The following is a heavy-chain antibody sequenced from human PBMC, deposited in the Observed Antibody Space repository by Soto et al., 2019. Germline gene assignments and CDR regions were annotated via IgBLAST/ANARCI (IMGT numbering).Heavy chain of an antibody. D-gene: IGHD2-21*01. CDR2: MNPYSGNT. CDR1: GYTFTNND. V-gene: IGHV1-8*01. Sequence: SSVKVSCKASGYTFTNNDINWVRQATGQGLEWMGWMNPYSGNTGYAQKFQGRVTMTRDNSITTAYIELSSLRSEDTAVYYCVRVPLDYYSADYFDNWGQGTLGTVSS. CDR3: VRVPLDYYSADYFDN. J-gene: IGHJ4*02.